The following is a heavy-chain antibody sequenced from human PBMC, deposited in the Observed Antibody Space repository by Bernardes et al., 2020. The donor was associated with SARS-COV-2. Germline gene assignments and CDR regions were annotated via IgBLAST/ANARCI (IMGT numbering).Heavy chain of an antibody. J-gene: IGHJ4*02. CDR2: IYYTGSA. D-gene: IGHD4-17*01. V-gene: IGHV4-39*01. CDR1: GGSITRSSYY. Sequence: ESLSLPCTVSGGSITRSSYYWGWIRQPPGKGLEWIGSIYYTGSAYYNPSLKSRVTISVDTSKNQFSLNLTSVTAADAAVYFCARRTVTSTPYFDYWGQGTLVTVSS. CDR3: ARRTVTSTPYFDY.